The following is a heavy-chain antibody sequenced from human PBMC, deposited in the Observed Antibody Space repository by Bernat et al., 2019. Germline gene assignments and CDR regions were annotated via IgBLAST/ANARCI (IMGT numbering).Heavy chain of an antibody. CDR2: INPNSGGT. V-gene: IGHV1-2*04. CDR1: GYTFTGYY. Sequence: QVQLVQSGAEVKKPGASVKVSCKASGYTFTGYYMHWVRQAPGQGLEWMGWINPNSGGTNYAQKFQGWVTMTRDTSISPAYMVLSRLRSDDTAVYYCARGGIVVVVAAQYLDYWGQGTLVTVSS. J-gene: IGHJ4*02. D-gene: IGHD2-15*01. CDR3: ARGGIVVVVAAQYLDY.